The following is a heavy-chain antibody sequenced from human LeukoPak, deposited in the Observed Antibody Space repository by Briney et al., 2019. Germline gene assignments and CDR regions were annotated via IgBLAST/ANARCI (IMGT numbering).Heavy chain of an antibody. Sequence: PGXSXXLSCAASGFTFSSAAMTWVSQAPGKGVEWVSSITGSEDRTYYADSVKGRFTISRDFAKNTLLLQMNSLRGEDTAIYYCAKGPQVGSGYHPDYWGQGTLVTVSS. J-gene: IGHJ4*02. V-gene: IGHV3-23*01. CDR3: AKGPQVGSGYHPDY. CDR2: ITGSEDRT. CDR1: GFTFSSAA. D-gene: IGHD3-22*01.